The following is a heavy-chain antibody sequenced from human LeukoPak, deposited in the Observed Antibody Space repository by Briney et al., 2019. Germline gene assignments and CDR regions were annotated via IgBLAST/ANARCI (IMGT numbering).Heavy chain of an antibody. CDR3: VRDTSLGDNAWWFDP. Sequence: GASVKVSCKASGYTFTSYYMHWVRQAPGQGLEWMGRINPTGGSTGYAQKFQGRVTMTRDMSTSRDYMELSSLRSEDTAIYYCVRDTSLGDNAWWFDPWGQGTLVTVSP. CDR2: INPTGGST. CDR1: GYTFTSYY. V-gene: IGHV1-46*01. J-gene: IGHJ5*02. D-gene: IGHD1-26*01.